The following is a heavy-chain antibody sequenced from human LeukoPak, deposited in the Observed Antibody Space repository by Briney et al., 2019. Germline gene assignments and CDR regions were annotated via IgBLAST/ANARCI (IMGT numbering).Heavy chain of an antibody. J-gene: IGHJ4*02. D-gene: IGHD2-15*01. Sequence: KPGGSLSLSCAASGFPFSDYYMSWVRQAPGKGLEWVSYISSSSKYTNYVDSVKGRFTISRDNAKNSLNLQMNSLRVEDTAVYYCTRGYCSGGSCLNFDYWGQGTLVTVSS. CDR1: GFPFSDYY. CDR3: TRGYCSGGSCLNFDY. V-gene: IGHV3-11*06. CDR2: ISSSSKYT.